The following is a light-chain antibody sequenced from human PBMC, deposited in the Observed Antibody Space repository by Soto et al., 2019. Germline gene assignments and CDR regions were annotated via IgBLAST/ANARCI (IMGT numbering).Light chain of an antibody. V-gene: IGKV3-20*01. CDR3: QQYGISPPMYS. J-gene: IGKJ2*01. CDR1: QSVSSSY. CDR2: GAS. Sequence: EIVVTQSPGPLSLSPGERATLSCRASQSVSSSYLAWYQQKPGQAPRLLIYGASSRATGIPDRFSGSGSGTDFTITINRLEPEDFAVYSCQQYGISPPMYSFGQGTKLEIK.